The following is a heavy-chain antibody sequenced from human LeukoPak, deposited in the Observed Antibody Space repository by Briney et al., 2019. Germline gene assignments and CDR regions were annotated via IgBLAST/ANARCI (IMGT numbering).Heavy chain of an antibody. CDR2: INPNSGDT. V-gene: IGHV1-2*02. J-gene: IGHJ4*02. D-gene: IGHD3-10*01. Sequence: GESLKISCKGSGYRFSAYWIAWVRQAPGQGLEWMGWINPNSGDTNYAQKFQDRVTMTRDTSISTAYMDLTRLRFDDTAVYYCARGSLRYFDYWGQGTLVTVSS. CDR1: GYRFSAYW. CDR3: ARGSLRYFDY.